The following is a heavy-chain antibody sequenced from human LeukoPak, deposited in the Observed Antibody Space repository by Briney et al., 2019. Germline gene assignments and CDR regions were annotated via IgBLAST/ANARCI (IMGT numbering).Heavy chain of an antibody. D-gene: IGHD3-3*01. CDR2: IYYSGST. J-gene: IGHJ5*02. V-gene: IGHV4-30-4*01. CDR3: ARLEFWSGSNWFDP. Sequence: SETLSLTCTVSGGSISSGDFYWSWIRQPPGKGLEWIGYIYYSGSTYYNPSLKSRVTISVDTSKNQFSLKLSSVTAADTAVYYCARLEFWSGSNWFDPWGQGTLVTVSS. CDR1: GGSISSGDFY.